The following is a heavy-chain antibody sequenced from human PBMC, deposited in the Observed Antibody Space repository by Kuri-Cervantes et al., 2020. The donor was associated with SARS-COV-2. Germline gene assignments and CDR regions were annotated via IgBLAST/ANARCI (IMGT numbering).Heavy chain of an antibody. CDR1: GCTFSSYA. CDR2: INPIFGTA. D-gene: IGHD4-23*01. Sequence: SVKVSCKASGCTFSSYAISWVRQAPGQGLEWMGGINPIFGTANYAQKFQGRVTITTDDSTSTAYMELRGLKSFDTGVYYCARSHTLYGVNSSPWDYWGQGTLVTVSS. CDR3: ARSHTLYGVNSSPWDY. V-gene: IGHV1-69*05. J-gene: IGHJ4*01.